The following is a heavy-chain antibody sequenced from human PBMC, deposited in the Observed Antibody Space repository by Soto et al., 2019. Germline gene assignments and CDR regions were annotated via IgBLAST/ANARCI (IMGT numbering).Heavy chain of an antibody. Sequence: ASVKVSCKASGYTFTSYGISCVRQAPGQGLEWRGWISAYNGNTNYAQKLQGRVTMTTDTSTSTAYMELRSLRSDDTAVYYCARDRKDDILTGYYKYYYYYYGMDVWGQGTTVTVSS. CDR2: ISAYNGNT. CDR3: ARDRKDDILTGYYKYYYYYYGMDV. V-gene: IGHV1-18*04. D-gene: IGHD3-9*01. CDR1: GYTFTSYG. J-gene: IGHJ6*02.